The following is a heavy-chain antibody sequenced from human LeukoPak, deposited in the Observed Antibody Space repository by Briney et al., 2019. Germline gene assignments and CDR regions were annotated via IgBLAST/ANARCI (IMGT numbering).Heavy chain of an antibody. CDR1: GFTFSSYS. D-gene: IGHD3/OR15-3a*01. CDR2: ISSSSSYI. V-gene: IGHV3-21*01. Sequence: GGSLRLSCAASGFTFSSYSMNWVRQAPGKGLEWVSSISSSSSYIYYADSVKGRFTISRDNSKNTLYLQMNSLRAEDTAVYYCAKIAGDWITDDAFDIWGQGTMVTVSS. CDR3: AKIAGDWITDDAFDI. J-gene: IGHJ3*02.